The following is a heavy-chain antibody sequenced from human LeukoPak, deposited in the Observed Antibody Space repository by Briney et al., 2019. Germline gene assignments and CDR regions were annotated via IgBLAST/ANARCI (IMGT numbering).Heavy chain of an antibody. Sequence: GESLKISCKGSGYSFTSYWIGWVRQMPGKGLEWMGIIYPGDSDTRYSPSFQGQVTISADKSISTAYLQWSSLKASDTAMYYCARYIGYCSGSGGSCSDWFDPWGQGTLVTVSS. CDR1: GYSFTSYW. D-gene: IGHD2-15*01. V-gene: IGHV5-51*01. CDR2: IYPGDSDT. CDR3: ARYIGYCSGSGGSCSDWFDP. J-gene: IGHJ5*02.